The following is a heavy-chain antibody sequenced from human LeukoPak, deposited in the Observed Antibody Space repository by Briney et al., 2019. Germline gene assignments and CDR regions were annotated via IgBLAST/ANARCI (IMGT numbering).Heavy chain of an antibody. V-gene: IGHV3-7*02. J-gene: IGHJ4*02. D-gene: IGHD3-10*01. CDR1: GLTFSSYW. Sequence: GGSLRLSCVASGLTFSSYWMSWVRQTPGKGLEWVAHLSQDGSERYYVDSVKGRFTISRENVKNSLYLQMNSLRAEDTAVYYCAKCGTGSNFDYWGQGMLVTVSS. CDR2: LSQDGSER. CDR3: AKCGTGSNFDY.